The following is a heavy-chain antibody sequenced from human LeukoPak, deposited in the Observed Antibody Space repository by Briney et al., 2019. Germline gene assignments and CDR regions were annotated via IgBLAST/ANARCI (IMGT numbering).Heavy chain of an antibody. Sequence: PSGTLSLTCTVSGGSISSYYWSWIRQPAGKGLEWIGRIYTSGSTNYNASLKSRVSMSVDTSKIQFSLKLSSVTAADTAVFYCARENSGSYREFDYWGQGTLVTVSS. D-gene: IGHD1-26*01. J-gene: IGHJ4*02. V-gene: IGHV4-4*07. CDR3: ARENSGSYREFDY. CDR1: GGSISSYY. CDR2: IYTSGST.